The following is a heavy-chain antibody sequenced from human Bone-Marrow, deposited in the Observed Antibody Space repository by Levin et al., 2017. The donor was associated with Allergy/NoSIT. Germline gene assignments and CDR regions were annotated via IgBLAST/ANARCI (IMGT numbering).Heavy chain of an antibody. J-gene: IGHJ5*02. V-gene: IGHV3-53*01. D-gene: IGHD3-9*01. Sequence: GGSLRLSCAASGFTVSSDYVSWVRQAPGKGLEWVAVIYRSGTTNYADSAKGRFTISRDNSENTLYLQMNSLTVDDTAVYYCARDMKTGDILTRFDPWGQGTLVTVSS. CDR2: IYRSGTT. CDR1: GFTVSSDY. CDR3: ARDMKTGDILTRFDP.